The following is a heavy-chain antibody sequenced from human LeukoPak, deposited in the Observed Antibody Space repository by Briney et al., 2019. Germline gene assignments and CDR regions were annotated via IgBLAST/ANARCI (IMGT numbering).Heavy chain of an antibody. D-gene: IGHD5-12*01. CDR3: ARESGYDGDPLDY. CDR2: IKQDGSEK. Sequence: GGSLRLSCAASGFTFSSYWMSWVRQAPGKGLEWVANIKQDGSEKYYVGSVKGRFTISRDNAKNSLYLQMNSLRAEDTAVYYCARESGYDGDPLDYWGQGTLVTVSS. J-gene: IGHJ4*02. CDR1: GFTFSSYW. V-gene: IGHV3-7*01.